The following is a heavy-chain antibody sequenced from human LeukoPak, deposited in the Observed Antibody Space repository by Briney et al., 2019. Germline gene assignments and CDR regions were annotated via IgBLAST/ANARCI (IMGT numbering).Heavy chain of an antibody. D-gene: IGHD2-2*03. Sequence: GGSLRLSCAASGFTFSSYSMNWVRQALGKGLEWVSSISSSSSYIYYADSVKGRFTISRDNSKDTLFLQMNSLRGEDTAVYYCARDFGWISGLDYWGQGTLVTVSS. CDR3: ARDFGWISGLDY. CDR2: ISSSSSYI. V-gene: IGHV3-21*01. J-gene: IGHJ4*02. CDR1: GFTFSSYS.